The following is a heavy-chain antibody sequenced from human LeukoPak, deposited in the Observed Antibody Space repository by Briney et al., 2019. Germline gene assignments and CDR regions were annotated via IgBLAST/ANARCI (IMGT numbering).Heavy chain of an antibody. CDR1: GFTFSSYS. Sequence: GGSLRLSCAASGFTFSSYSMNWVRQAPGKGLEWVSYISSSSSTIYYADPVKGRFTISRENSKNVLYLQMSSLRAVDTAVYYCAKDYNRGLPDYWGQGTLVIVSS. CDR2: ISSSSSTI. J-gene: IGHJ4*02. CDR3: AKDYNRGLPDY. V-gene: IGHV3-48*01. D-gene: IGHD2-21*01.